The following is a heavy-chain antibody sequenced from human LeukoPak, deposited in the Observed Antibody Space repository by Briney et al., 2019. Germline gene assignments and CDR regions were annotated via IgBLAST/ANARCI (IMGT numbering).Heavy chain of an antibody. CDR2: INHSGST. CDR1: GGSFSGYY. V-gene: IGHV4-34*01. CDR3: ARVSVGAATGRSVY. Sequence: SETLSLTCAVYGGSFSGYYWSWIRQPPGKGLEWIGEINHSGSTNYNPSLKSRVTISVDTSKNQFSLKLSSVTAADTAVYYCARVSVGAATGRSVYWGQGTLVTVSS. D-gene: IGHD6-13*01. J-gene: IGHJ4*02.